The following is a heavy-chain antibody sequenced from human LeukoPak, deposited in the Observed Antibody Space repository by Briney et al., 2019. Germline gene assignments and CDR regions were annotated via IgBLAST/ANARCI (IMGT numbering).Heavy chain of an antibody. CDR2: INQEGSER. CDR3: ARIIGAFGTYRYDS. Sequence: PGGSLRLSCAASGFTFSSNYMSWVRQAPGKGLEWVGNINQEGSERNHGDSVNGRFTISRDNAENSLYLQMNSLRAEDTAVYYCARIIGAFGTYRYDSWGQGTLVSVSS. CDR1: GFTFSSNY. V-gene: IGHV3-7*01. D-gene: IGHD3-16*02. J-gene: IGHJ4*02.